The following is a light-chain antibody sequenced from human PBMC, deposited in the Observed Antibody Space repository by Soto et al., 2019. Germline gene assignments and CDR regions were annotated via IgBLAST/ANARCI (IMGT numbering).Light chain of an antibody. V-gene: IGLV1-40*01. Sequence: QSLLTQPPSVSGAPGQRVTISCTGSSSNIGAGYDVHWYQQLPGTAPKLLIFGNSNRPSGVPDRFSGSKSGTSASLAITGLRVEDEADYYCQSYDSSLSGSYVFGTGTKVTVL. CDR3: QSYDSSLSGSYV. CDR1: SSNIGAGYD. CDR2: GNS. J-gene: IGLJ1*01.